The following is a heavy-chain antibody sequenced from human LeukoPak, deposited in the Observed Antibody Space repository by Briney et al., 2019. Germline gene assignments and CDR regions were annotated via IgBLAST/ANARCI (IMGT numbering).Heavy chain of an antibody. CDR1: GFTFSSYG. D-gene: IGHD6-13*01. J-gene: IGHJ5*02. CDR2: IWYVGSNK. V-gene: IGHV3-33*01. Sequence: GRSLRLSCAASGFTFSSYGMHWVRQAPGKGLEWVAVIWYVGSNKYYADSVKGRFTISRDNSKNTLYLQMNSLRAEDTAVYYCARDAYPGTQQLVRGGWFDPWGQGTLVTVSS. CDR3: ARDAYPGTQQLVRGGWFDP.